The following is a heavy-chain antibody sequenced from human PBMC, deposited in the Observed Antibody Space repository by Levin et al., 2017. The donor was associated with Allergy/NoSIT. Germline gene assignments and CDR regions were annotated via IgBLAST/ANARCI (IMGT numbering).Heavy chain of an antibody. CDR1: GFTFDDYA. D-gene: IGHD3-10*01. V-gene: IGHV3-9*01. J-gene: IGHJ3*02. Sequence: GGSLRLSCAASGFTFDDYAMHWVRQAPGKGLDWVSGISWNSGSIVYAASVKGRFTISRDNAKNSLYLQMNSLRTEDTALYYCARDNIGLPDAFDIWGQGTMVIVSS. CDR2: ISWNSGSI. CDR3: ARDNIGLPDAFDI.